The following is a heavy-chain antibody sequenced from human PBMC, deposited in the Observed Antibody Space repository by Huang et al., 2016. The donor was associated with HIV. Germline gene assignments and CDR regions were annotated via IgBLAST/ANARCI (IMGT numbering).Heavy chain of an antibody. CDR3: ARAVRGYRNYDVPPSTSWGYWHYYMDA. D-gene: IGHD3-3*01. V-gene: IGHV1-8*01. CDR1: GYAFTSYD. CDR2: VNPKSGNT. Sequence: QVQLVQSGAEVKKPGASVKVSCQASGYAFTSYDITWVRQATGQGMGWMGWVNPKSGNTGYAQKCQGRVTITRTTSVTTAYMELNSLRSEDTAVYYCARAVRGYRNYDVPPSTSWGYWHYYMDAWGKGTTVTVSS. J-gene: IGHJ6*03.